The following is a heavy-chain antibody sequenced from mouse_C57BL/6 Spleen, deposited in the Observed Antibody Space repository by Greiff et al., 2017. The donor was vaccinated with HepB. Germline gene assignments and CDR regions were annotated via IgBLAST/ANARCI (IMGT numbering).Heavy chain of an antibody. Sequence: VQLQESGPELVKPGASVKISCKASGYAFSSSWMNWVKQRPGKGLEWIGRIYPGDGDTNYNGKFKGKATLTADKSSSTAYMQLSSLTSEDSAVYFCASLYDDGGMDYWGQGTSVTVSS. J-gene: IGHJ4*01. CDR2: IYPGDGDT. CDR3: ASLYDDGGMDY. CDR1: GYAFSSSW. V-gene: IGHV1-82*01. D-gene: IGHD2-3*01.